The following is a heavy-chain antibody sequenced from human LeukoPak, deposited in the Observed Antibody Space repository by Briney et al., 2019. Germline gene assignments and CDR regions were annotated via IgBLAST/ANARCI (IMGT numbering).Heavy chain of an antibody. J-gene: IGHJ4*02. D-gene: IGHD5-24*01. CDR2: IYHSGST. Sequence: SETLSLTCTVSGYSISSGYYWGWIRQPPGKGLGWIGSIYHSGSTYYNPSLKSRVTISVDTSKNQFSLKLSSVTAADTAVYYCATERGDGYNSLLDYWGQGTLVTVSS. CDR3: ATERGDGYNSLLDY. CDR1: GYSISSGYY. V-gene: IGHV4-38-2*02.